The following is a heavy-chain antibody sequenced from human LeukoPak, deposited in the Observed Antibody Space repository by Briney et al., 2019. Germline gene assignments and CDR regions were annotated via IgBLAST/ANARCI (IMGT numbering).Heavy chain of an antibody. Sequence: PGGSLRLSCAASGFTFSTYDMHWVRQATGKGLEWVSAIGTAGDTYYPGSVKGRFTISRENAKNSLYLQMNSLRAGDTAVYYCARVDYYDSSFDYWGQGTLVTVSS. D-gene: IGHD3-22*01. CDR1: GFTFSTYD. CDR2: IGTAGDT. J-gene: IGHJ4*02. V-gene: IGHV3-13*01. CDR3: ARVDYYDSSFDY.